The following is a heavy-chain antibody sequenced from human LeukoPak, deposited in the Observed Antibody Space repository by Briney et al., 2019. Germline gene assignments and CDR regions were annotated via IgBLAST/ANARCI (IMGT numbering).Heavy chain of an antibody. J-gene: IGHJ4*02. CDR3: ARVASWGTLSIAAAAPYYFDY. CDR1: GFTFDDYG. D-gene: IGHD6-13*01. CDR2: INWNGGST. Sequence: GGSLRLSCAASGFTFDDYGMSWVRQAPGKGLEWVSGINWNGGSTGYADSVKGRFTISRDNAKNSLYLQMNSLRAEDTALYYCARVASWGTLSIAAAAPYYFDYWGQGTLVTVSS. V-gene: IGHV3-20*04.